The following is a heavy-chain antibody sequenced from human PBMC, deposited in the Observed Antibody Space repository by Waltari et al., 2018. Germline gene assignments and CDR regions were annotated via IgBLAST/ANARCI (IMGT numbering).Heavy chain of an antibody. Sequence: QVQLQESGPGLVKASQTLSLTCTVSGGSISGSDYYWSWIRQTPGKGLEWFVYMYYGGSTYYNPSLKGRVSLSVDTSKNQFSLKLTSMTAADTAVYYCGSSSGWYALDYWGQGILVTVSS. CDR3: GSSSGWYALDY. J-gene: IGHJ4*02. D-gene: IGHD6-19*01. CDR1: GGSISGSDYY. CDR2: MYYGGST. V-gene: IGHV4-30-4*08.